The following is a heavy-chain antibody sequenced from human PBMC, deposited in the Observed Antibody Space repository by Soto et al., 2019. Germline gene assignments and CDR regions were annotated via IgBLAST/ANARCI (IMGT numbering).Heavy chain of an antibody. CDR1: GGSISSGDYY. CDR2: VYYSGIT. CDR3: AREMFSRTWYPGD. Sequence: QVQLQESGPGLVRPSQTLSLTCTVSGGSISSGDYYWSWIRQHPGRGLEWIGYVYYSGITFYNPSLKSRITISVDTSKNQFYLRLGSVTAADTAVYYCAREMFSRTWYPGDWGQGTLVTVSS. D-gene: IGHD6-13*01. J-gene: IGHJ4*02. V-gene: IGHV4-31*03.